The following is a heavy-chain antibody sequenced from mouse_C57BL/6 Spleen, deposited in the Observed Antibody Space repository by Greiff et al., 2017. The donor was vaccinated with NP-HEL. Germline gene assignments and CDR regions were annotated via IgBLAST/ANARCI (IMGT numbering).Heavy chain of an antibody. Sequence: DVMLVESGGGLVKPGGSLKLSCAASGFTFSSYAMSWVRQTPEKRLEWVATISDGGSYTYYPDNVKGRFTISRDNAKNNLYLQMSHLKSEDTAMYYCARDGGTVVATRYYAMDYWGQGTSVTVSS. D-gene: IGHD1-1*01. CDR1: GFTFSSYA. CDR3: ARDGGTVVATRYYAMDY. V-gene: IGHV5-4*01. CDR2: ISDGGSYT. J-gene: IGHJ4*01.